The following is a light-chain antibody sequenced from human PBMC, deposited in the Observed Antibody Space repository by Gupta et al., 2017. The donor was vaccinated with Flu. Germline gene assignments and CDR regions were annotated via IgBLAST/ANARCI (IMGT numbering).Light chain of an antibody. J-gene: IGLJ3*02. V-gene: IGLV4-69*01. CDR1: SGHSSYA. CDR3: QTWVTGIQV. CDR2: VNSDGSH. Sequence: QLVLTQSPSASASLGASVRLPCPLSSGHSSYAIAWHQQQPEKGPRYLMKVNSDGSHNKGDGIPDRFSGSSSGAERYLTISSLQSEDEADYYCQTWVTGIQVFGGGTKLTVL.